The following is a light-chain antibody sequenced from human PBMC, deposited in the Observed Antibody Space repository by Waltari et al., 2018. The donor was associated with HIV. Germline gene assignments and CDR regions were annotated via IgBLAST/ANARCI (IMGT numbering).Light chain of an antibody. CDR1: SSDVRGYNY. CDR3: SSYTTTSTWV. J-gene: IGLJ3*02. CDR2: EVS. V-gene: IGLV2-14*01. Sequence: QSALTQPASVSGSPGQSIPTSCTGTSSDVRGYNYVSWYQQHPGKAPKVMIYEVSNRPSGVSNRFSGSKSGNTASLTISGLQAEDEADYYCSSYTTTSTWVFGGGTKLTVL.